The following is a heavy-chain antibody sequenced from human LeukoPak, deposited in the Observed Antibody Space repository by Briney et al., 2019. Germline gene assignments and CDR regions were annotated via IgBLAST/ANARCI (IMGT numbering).Heavy chain of an antibody. CDR1: GGSISSSDW. D-gene: IGHD5-24*01. Sequence: SETLSLTCTVSGGSISSSDWFSWVRQPPRKGLEWIGEIYLGGIINYNPSLKSRVTISVDTSKNQFSLKLSSVTAADTAVYYCARRRVEMATIGPNDAFDIWGQGTMVTVSS. J-gene: IGHJ3*02. V-gene: IGHV4-4*02. CDR2: IYLGGII. CDR3: ARRRVEMATIGPNDAFDI.